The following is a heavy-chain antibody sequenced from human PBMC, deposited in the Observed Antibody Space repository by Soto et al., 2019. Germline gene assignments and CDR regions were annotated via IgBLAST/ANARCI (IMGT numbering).Heavy chain of an antibody. D-gene: IGHD1-26*01. CDR1: GGTFSSYP. V-gene: IGHV1-69*01. Sequence: QVQLVQSGAEVKKPGSSVKVSCGASGGTFSSYPINWVRQAPGQGLEWMGGIIPFFGTSNYAQKFQGRVTITADESRSPGYMEVRSLRSEDTAVYYCARVGHITNYGMAVWGQGTTVTVSS. CDR2: IIPFFGTS. CDR3: ARVGHITNYGMAV. J-gene: IGHJ6*02.